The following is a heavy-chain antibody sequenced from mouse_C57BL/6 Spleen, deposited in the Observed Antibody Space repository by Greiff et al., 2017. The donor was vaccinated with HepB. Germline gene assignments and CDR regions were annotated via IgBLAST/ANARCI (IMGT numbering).Heavy chain of an antibody. V-gene: IGHV14-4*01. J-gene: IGHJ1*03. CDR3: TTDGNYGYWYFDV. D-gene: IGHD2-1*01. CDR2: IDPENGDT. CDR1: GFNIKDDY. Sequence: EVNVVESGAELVRPGASVKLSCTASGFNIKDDYMHWVKQRPEQGLEWIGWIDPENGDTEYASKFQGKATITADTSSNTAYLQLSSLTSEDTAVYYCTTDGNYGYWYFDVWGTGTTVTVSS.